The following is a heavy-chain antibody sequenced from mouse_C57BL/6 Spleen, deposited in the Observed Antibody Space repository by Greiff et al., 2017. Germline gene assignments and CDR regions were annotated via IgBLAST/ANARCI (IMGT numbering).Heavy chain of an antibody. V-gene: IGHV1-19*01. CDR3: ARFPVVATPYYFDY. CDR1: GYTFTDYY. Sequence: VQLQQSGPVLVKPGASVKMSCKASGYTFTDYYMNWVKQSHGKSLEWIGVINPYNGGTSYNQKFKGKATLTVDKSSSTAYMELNSLTSEDSAVYYCARFPVVATPYYFDYWGQGTTLTVSS. J-gene: IGHJ2*01. CDR2: INPYNGGT. D-gene: IGHD1-1*01.